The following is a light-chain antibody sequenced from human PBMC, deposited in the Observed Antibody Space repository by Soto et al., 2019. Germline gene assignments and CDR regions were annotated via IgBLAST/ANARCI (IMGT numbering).Light chain of an antibody. Sequence: IPMTQSPSTLSGSVGDRVTITCRASQTISSWLAWYQQKPGKAPKLLIYKASTLKSGVPSRFSGSGSGTEFTLTISSLQPDDFATYYCQHYNSSSEAFGQGTKVDIK. CDR1: QTISSW. J-gene: IGKJ1*01. CDR2: KAS. CDR3: QHYNSSSEA. V-gene: IGKV1-5*03.